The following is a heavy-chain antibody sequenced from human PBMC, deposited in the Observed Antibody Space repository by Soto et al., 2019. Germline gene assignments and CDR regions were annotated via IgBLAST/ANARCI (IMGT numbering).Heavy chain of an antibody. D-gene: IGHD3-22*01. V-gene: IGHV1-18*01. CDR3: ARSDVVIAWTKQYYDSSGYYSH. J-gene: IGHJ4*02. Sequence: RASVKVSCKASGYTFTSYGISWVRQAPGQGLEWMGWISAYNGNTNYAQKLQGRVTMTTDTSTSTAYMELRSLRSDDTAVYYCARSDVVIAWTKQYYDSSGYYSHWGQGTLVTVSS. CDR2: ISAYNGNT. CDR1: GYTFTSYG.